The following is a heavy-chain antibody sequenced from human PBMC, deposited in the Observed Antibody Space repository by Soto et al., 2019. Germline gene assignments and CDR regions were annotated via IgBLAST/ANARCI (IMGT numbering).Heavy chain of an antibody. J-gene: IGHJ4*02. CDR2: IIPIFGTA. Sequence: QVQLVQSGAEVKKPGSSVKVSCKASGGTFSSYAISWVRQAPGQGLEWMGGIIPIFGTANYAQKFQGRVTITADESTSTAYMELSSLRSEDTAVYYCARAPYYYDSSGYYSSVFDYWGQETLVTVSS. V-gene: IGHV1-69*01. D-gene: IGHD3-22*01. CDR3: ARAPYYYDSSGYYSSVFDY. CDR1: GGTFSSYA.